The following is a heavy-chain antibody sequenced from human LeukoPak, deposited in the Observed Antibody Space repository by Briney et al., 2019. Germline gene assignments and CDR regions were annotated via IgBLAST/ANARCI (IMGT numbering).Heavy chain of an antibody. J-gene: IGHJ6*02. V-gene: IGHV5-10-1*01. D-gene: IGHD3-9*01. CDR3: ATPLGLHYDILTGYAAEDYYYYGMDV. Sequence: ESLKISCKGSVYSFTSYCISWARHMPGKGLEWMGRIYPSDSYTNYSPSFQGHVTISADKSISTAYLQWSSLKASDTAMYYCATPLGLHYDILTGYAAEDYYYYGMDVWGQGTTVTVSS. CDR1: VYSFTSYC. CDR2: IYPSDSYT.